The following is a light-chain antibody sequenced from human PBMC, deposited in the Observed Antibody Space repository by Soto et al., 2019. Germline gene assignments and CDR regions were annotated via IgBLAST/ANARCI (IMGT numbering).Light chain of an antibody. CDR2: SNN. V-gene: IGLV1-44*01. Sequence: QSVLTQPPSASGTPGQRVTFSCSGSSSNIGSKTVNWYQQLPGTAPKLLIYSNNQRPSGVPDRFSGSKSGTSASLAISGLQSEDEADYYCAAGDDSLNGVVFGGGTQLNVL. CDR3: AAGDDSLNGVV. J-gene: IGLJ3*02. CDR1: SSNIGSKT.